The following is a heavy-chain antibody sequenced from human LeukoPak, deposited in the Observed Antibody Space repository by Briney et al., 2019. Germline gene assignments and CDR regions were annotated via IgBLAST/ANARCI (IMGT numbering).Heavy chain of an antibody. V-gene: IGHV1-2*02. CDR1: GYTFTGYY. Sequence: ASVKVSCKASGYTFTGYYIHWVRQAPGQGLEWMGWINPNSGGTNYAQKFQGRVTMTRDTSISTAYMELSRLRSDDTAVYYCAREDIVVVVAATRCDYFDYWGQGTLVTVSS. CDR2: INPNSGGT. J-gene: IGHJ4*02. D-gene: IGHD2-15*01. CDR3: AREDIVVVVAATRCDYFDY.